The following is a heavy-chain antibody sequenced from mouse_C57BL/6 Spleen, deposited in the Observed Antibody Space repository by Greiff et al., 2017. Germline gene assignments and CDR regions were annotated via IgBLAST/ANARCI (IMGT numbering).Heavy chain of an antibody. CDR1: GYTFTSYW. CDR2: IDPSDSYT. J-gene: IGHJ4*01. D-gene: IGHD1-1*01. V-gene: IGHV1-59*01. Sequence: VQLQQPGAELVRPGTSVKLSCKASGYTFTSYWMHWVKQRPGQGLEWIGVIDPSDSYTNYNQKFKGKATLTVDPSSSTAYMQLSSLTSEDSAVYYCAYYYGSSYDYYAMDYWGQGTSVTVSS. CDR3: AYYYGSSYDYYAMDY.